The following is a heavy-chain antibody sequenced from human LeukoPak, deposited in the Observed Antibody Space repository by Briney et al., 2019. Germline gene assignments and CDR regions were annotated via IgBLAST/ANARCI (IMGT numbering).Heavy chain of an antibody. CDR3: ARGDGYFDL. J-gene: IGHJ2*01. Sequence: GGSLRLSCAASGFTFSRYSMHWVRQAPGKGLEGVSYISSINSTIYYGDSVKGRFTISRDNAKNSLYLQMNSLRAEDTAVYYCARGDGYFDLWGRGTLVTVSS. CDR1: GFTFSRYS. CDR2: ISSINSTI. V-gene: IGHV3-48*01.